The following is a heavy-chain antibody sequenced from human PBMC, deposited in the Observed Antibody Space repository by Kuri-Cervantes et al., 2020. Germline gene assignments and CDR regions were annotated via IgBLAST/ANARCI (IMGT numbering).Heavy chain of an antibody. CDR2: IIPIFGTA. D-gene: IGHD1-26*01. CDR1: GGTFSSYA. Sequence: SVKVSCKASGGTFSSYAISWVRQAPGQGLEWMGGIIPIFGTANYAQKFQGRVTITADKSTSTAYMELSSLRSEDTAVYYCARGKDSGSHFDYWGQGTLVTDSS. J-gene: IGHJ4*02. CDR3: ARGKDSGSHFDY. V-gene: IGHV1-69*06.